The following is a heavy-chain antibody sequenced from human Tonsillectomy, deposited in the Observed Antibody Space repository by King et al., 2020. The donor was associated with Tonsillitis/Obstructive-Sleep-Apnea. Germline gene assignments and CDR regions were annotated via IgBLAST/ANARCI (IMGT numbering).Heavy chain of an antibody. CDR3: ATDAHSAYGASGCFDY. CDR2: ISGSGGST. D-gene: IGHD4-17*01. V-gene: IGHV3-23*04. CDR1: GFTFSSYA. J-gene: IGHJ4*02. Sequence: VQLVESGGGLVQPGGSLRLSCAASGFTFSSYAMSWVRQAPGKGLEWVSAISGSGGSTYYADSVKGRFTISRDNSKNTLYLQMNSLRAEDTAVYYFATDAHSAYGASGCFDYWGQGTLVTVSS.